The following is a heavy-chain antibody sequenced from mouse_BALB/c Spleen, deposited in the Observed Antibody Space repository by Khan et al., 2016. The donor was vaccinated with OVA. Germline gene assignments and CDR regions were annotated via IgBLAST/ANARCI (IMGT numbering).Heavy chain of an antibody. J-gene: IGHJ3*01. CDR1: GFSLNNYS. V-gene: IGHV2-2*02. Sequence: QVQLKQSGPGLVQPSQSLSITCTVSGFSLNNYSVHWVRQSPGKGLEWLGVIWSAGSTDYNAAFISRLTISKDNSRRQVFFKMNILQPNDTAMYYCARRGYDYGRGALFAYWGQGTLVTVSA. CDR3: ARRGYDYGRGALFAY. CDR2: IWSAGST. D-gene: IGHD2-4*01.